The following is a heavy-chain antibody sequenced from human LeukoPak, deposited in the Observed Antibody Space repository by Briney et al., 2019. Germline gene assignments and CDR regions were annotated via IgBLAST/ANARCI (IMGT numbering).Heavy chain of an antibody. CDR3: ARGVDSSGWYYYYYYYMDV. J-gene: IGHJ6*03. V-gene: IGHV3-30*04. CDR2: ISYDGSNK. Sequence: GGSLRLSCVASGFTFSHYTMKWVRQAPGKGLEWVAVISYDGSNKYYADSVKGRFTVSRDNSKNTLYLQMNSLRAEDTAVYYCARGVDSSGWYYYYYYYMDVWGKGTTVTVSS. CDR1: GFTFSHYT. D-gene: IGHD6-19*01.